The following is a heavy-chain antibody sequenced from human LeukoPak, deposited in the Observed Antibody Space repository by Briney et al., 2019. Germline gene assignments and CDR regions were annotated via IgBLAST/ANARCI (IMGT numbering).Heavy chain of an antibody. D-gene: IGHD2-15*01. CDR3: ARHLGYCSGGSCYSAWYYFDY. V-gene: IGHV5-51*01. Sequence: GESLKISCKGSGYSFITYWIGWVRQMPGKGLEWMGIIYPGDSDTRYSPSSQGQVTISADKSISTAYLQWSSLKASDTAMYYCARHLGYCSGGSCYSAWYYFDYWGQGTLVTVSS. J-gene: IGHJ4*02. CDR2: IYPGDSDT. CDR1: GYSFITYW.